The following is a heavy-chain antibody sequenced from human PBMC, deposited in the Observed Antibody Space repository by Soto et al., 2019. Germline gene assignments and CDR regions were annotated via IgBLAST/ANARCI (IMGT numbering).Heavy chain of an antibody. V-gene: IGHV3-33*01. Sequence: GGALRLSFAVPGGIFPGYGIHRGRQAPGKGLEWVAIIRFDGSNEEYADSVKGRFTISRDNSKNTLYLQMNTLGAEDTAVYYCARDGIGGTVFRGYLDYWGRGTVVTVSS. D-gene: IGHD1-7*01. CDR2: IRFDGSNE. CDR1: GGIFPGYG. J-gene: IGHJ4*02. CDR3: ARDGIGGTVFRGYLDY.